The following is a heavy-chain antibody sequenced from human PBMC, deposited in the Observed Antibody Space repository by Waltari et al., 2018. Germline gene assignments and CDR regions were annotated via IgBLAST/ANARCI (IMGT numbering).Heavy chain of an antibody. V-gene: IGHV3-30*01. CDR1: GFTFSSYA. CDR3: ARAYSSGWGYYYYGMDV. CDR2: ISYDGSNQ. D-gene: IGHD6-19*01. J-gene: IGHJ6*02. Sequence: QVQLVESGGGVVQPGRSLRLSCAASGFTFSSYAMHWVRQAPGKGLEWVAVISYDGSNQYYADAVKGRFTISRDNSKNTLYLQMNSLRAEDTAVYYCARAYSSGWGYYYYGMDVWGQGTTVTVSS.